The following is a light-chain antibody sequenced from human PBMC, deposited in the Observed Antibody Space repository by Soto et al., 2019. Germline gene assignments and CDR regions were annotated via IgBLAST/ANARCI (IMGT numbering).Light chain of an antibody. J-gene: IGKJ1*01. V-gene: IGKV4-1*01. CDR3: QHAYSTPWP. CDR2: WAS. CDR1: QSVLYSSNNKNY. Sequence: DIVMTQSPDSLAVSLGERATINCKSSQSVLYSSNNKNYLAWYQQKPGQPPKLLIYWASTRESGVPDRFSGSGSMKDYHFTIRSLSAEGLGVYYFQHAYSTPWPLGPWSKVEIK.